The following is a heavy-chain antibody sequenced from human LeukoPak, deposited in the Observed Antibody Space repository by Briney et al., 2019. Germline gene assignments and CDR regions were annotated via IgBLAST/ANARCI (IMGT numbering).Heavy chain of an antibody. V-gene: IGHV3-48*03. CDR1: GFTFNTYE. CDR3: ARDQMVRGVPDYCSYMDV. Sequence: GGSLRLSCAASGFTFNTYEMNLVRQAPGEGREWISYIRSSGSTIYYAESVKGRFTISRDKAENSLYLQMDSVRAEDTAIYYCARDQMVRGVPDYCSYMDVWGKGTTVTISS. D-gene: IGHD3-10*01. CDR2: IRSSGSTI. J-gene: IGHJ6*03.